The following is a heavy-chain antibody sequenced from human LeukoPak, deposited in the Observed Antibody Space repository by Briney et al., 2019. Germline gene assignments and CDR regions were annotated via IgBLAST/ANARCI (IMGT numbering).Heavy chain of an antibody. Sequence: QPGGSLRLSCAASGFTFSSYAMSWVRQAPGKGLEWVSAISGSGGSTYYADSVKGRFTISRDNSKNTLYLQMNSLRAEDTAVYYCAKYVLRFLEWSAAYYYYGMDVWGQGTTVTVSS. D-gene: IGHD3-3*01. CDR2: ISGSGGST. J-gene: IGHJ6*02. CDR3: AKYVLRFLEWSAAYYYYGMDV. V-gene: IGHV3-23*01. CDR1: GFTFSSYA.